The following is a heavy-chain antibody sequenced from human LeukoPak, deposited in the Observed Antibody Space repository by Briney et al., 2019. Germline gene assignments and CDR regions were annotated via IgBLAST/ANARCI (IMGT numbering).Heavy chain of an antibody. J-gene: IGHJ4*02. V-gene: IGHV1-58*02. Sequence: ASAKVSCKASGFTFTSSAMQWVRQARGQRLEWIGWIVVGGGNTNYAQKFQERVTITRDMSTSTAYMELSSLRSEDTAVYYCAAAVAGTSLFDYWGQGTLVTVSS. CDR2: IVVGGGNT. CDR1: GFTFTSSA. CDR3: AAAVAGTSLFDY. D-gene: IGHD6-19*01.